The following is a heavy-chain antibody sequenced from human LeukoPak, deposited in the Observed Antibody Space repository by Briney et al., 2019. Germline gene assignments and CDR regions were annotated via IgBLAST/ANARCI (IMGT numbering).Heavy chain of an antibody. J-gene: IGHJ4*02. D-gene: IGHD3-22*01. V-gene: IGHV4-34*01. CDR2: INHSGST. CDR3: ARGGYYDSSGYPYFDY. Sequence: SETLSLTCAVYGGSFSGYYWSWIRQSPGKGLEWIGEINHSGSTNYNPSLKSRVTISVDTSKNQFSLKLSSVTAADTAVYYCARGGYYDSSGYPYFDYWGQGTLVTVSS. CDR1: GGSFSGYY.